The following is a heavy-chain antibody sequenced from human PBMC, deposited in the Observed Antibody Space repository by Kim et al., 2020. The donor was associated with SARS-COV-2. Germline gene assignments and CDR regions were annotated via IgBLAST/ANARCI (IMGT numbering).Heavy chain of an antibody. Sequence: GSLRLSCTVSGASISSSNNFWGWIRQPPGKGLEWIGSFHYSGSTYYNPSLKSRVTMSVDTSKNQFSLKLTSVTAADTAVYFCARGNGGYWGQGILVTVSS. CDR2: FHYSGST. V-gene: IGHV4-39*01. D-gene: IGHD3-10*01. CDR1: GASISSSNNF. CDR3: ARGNGGY. J-gene: IGHJ4*02.